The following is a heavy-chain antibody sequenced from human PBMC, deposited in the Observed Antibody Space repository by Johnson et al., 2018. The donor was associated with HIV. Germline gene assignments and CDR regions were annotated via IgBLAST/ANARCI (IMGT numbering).Heavy chain of an antibody. D-gene: IGHD3-3*01. J-gene: IGHJ3*02. CDR1: GFTFDYYV. CDR3: ARGVPFGVVRLGYRAFDI. CDR2: INWNGGST. Sequence: MLLVESGGGVVRHGGSLRLSCAASGFTFDYYVMSWVRQAPGKGLEGVSGINWNGGSTGYADSVKGRFTISRDNAKNSLYLQMNSLRAGDTAVYYCARGVPFGVVRLGYRAFDIWGQGTMVTVSS. V-gene: IGHV3-20*04.